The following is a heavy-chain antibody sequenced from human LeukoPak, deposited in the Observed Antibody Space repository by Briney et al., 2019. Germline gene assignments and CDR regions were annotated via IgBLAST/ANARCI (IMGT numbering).Heavy chain of an antibody. CDR1: GYTFTSYG. V-gene: IGHV1-18*01. J-gene: IGHJ4*02. D-gene: IGHD3-9*01. CDR3: ARVGDILTGYPYYFDY. Sequence: ASVKVSCKASGYTFTSYGISWVRQAPGQGLEWMRWINFYNGNIDYAQKLQGRVTMTTDTSTSTAYMELRSLRSDDTAVYHCARVGDILTGYPYYFDYWGQGTLVTVSS. CDR2: INFYNGNI.